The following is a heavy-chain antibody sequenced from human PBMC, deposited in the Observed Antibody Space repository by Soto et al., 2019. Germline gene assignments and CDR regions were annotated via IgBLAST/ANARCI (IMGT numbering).Heavy chain of an antibody. V-gene: IGHV4-4*07. CDR1: GDSVSKYY. CDR2: IHSTRST. J-gene: IGHJ5*02. CDR3: ARRPVYGDYVNLDT. Sequence: QVQLQESGPGLVKPSETLSLTCTVSGDSVSKYYWNWIRQPAGKGLEWIGLIHSTRSTNYNPSLKIRVPMTVSIFKIQFSLKVNLTSVTAADTAVYYCARRPVYGDYVNLDTWGQGTLVTVSS. D-gene: IGHD4-17*01.